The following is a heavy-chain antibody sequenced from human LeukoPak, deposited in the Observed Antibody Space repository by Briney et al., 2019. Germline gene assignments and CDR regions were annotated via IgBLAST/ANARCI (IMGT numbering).Heavy chain of an antibody. CDR3: AREVYTHDDDSSGLWFDP. D-gene: IGHD3-22*01. Sequence: PVGSLRLSCAASGFTFSIYAMHWVRQSPGKGLEWVAVISYDGSNKYHADSVKGRFTISRDNSKNTLYLQMNSLRAEDTAVYYCAREVYTHDDDSSGLWFDPWGQGTPVTVSS. V-gene: IGHV3-30-3*01. J-gene: IGHJ5*02. CDR2: ISYDGSNK. CDR1: GFTFSIYA.